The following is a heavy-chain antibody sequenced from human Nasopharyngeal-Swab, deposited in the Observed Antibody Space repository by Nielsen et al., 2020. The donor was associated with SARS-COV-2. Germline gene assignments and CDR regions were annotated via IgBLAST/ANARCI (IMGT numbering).Heavy chain of an antibody. CDR3: ARLVRGSTINYFDF. D-gene: IGHD3-10*01. CDR2: ISAYNGNT. Sequence: ASVKVSCKASGYTYNTYGITWVRQAPGQGLEWMGWISAYNGNTDYAQKFQDRFTMTTDTSTSTAYMELKSLGSDDTAVYYCARLVRGSTINYFDFWGQGTLVTVSS. CDR1: GYTYNTYG. J-gene: IGHJ4*02. V-gene: IGHV1-18*04.